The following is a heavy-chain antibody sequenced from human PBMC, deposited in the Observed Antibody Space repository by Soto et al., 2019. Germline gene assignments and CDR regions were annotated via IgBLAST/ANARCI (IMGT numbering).Heavy chain of an antibody. CDR2: ISSSGDTI. J-gene: IGHJ4*02. Sequence: QVQLVESGGGLVNPGGSLRLSCAASGFTFSGYNMNWIRQAPGKGLEWVSYISSSGDTIYYADSVKGRFTISRDNTKNSLYLQTNSLRAEDTAVYYCAKDGGQWVQGYFDYWGQGALVTVSS. D-gene: IGHD6-19*01. V-gene: IGHV3-11*01. CDR1: GFTFSGYN. CDR3: AKDGGQWVQGYFDY.